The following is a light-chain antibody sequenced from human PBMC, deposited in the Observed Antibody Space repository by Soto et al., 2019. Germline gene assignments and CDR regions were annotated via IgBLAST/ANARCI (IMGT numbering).Light chain of an antibody. CDR2: EAS. CDR1: QSISSW. Sequence: DIQMTQSPSTLSASVVDRVTITCRASQSISSWLAWYQQKPGKAPNLLIYEASNLESGVPSRFGGSGSGTDFTLTISSLQPEDFATYYCQQSYSTPLTFGGGTKVDIK. CDR3: QQSYSTPLT. V-gene: IGKV1-5*03. J-gene: IGKJ4*01.